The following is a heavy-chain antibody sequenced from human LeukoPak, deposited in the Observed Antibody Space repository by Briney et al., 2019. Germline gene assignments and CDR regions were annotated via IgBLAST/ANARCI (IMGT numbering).Heavy chain of an antibody. CDR2: ISGSGGST. CDR1: GFTFSSYA. V-gene: IGHV3-23*01. Sequence: GGSLRLSCAASGFTFSSYAMSWVRQAPGKGLEWVSAISGSGGSTYYADSVKGRFTISRDNSKNTLYLQMNSLRAEDTAVYYCAKDGEGGCSGGSCSSSPPYYFDYWGQGTLVTVSS. CDR3: AKDGEGGCSGGSCSSSPPYYFDY. D-gene: IGHD2-15*01. J-gene: IGHJ4*02.